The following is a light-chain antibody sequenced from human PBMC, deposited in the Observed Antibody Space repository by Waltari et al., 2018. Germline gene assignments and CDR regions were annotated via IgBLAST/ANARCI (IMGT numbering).Light chain of an antibody. V-gene: IGLV4-69*01. Sequence: QLVVTQSPSASASLGASLTLTCTLSSGHSGDPIAWHQQYPDKGPRYLMKVNRDGSHSKGDDIPDRFSGSSYGAERYLTISSLQSEDEADYYCQAWGPGVQVFGGGTKLTVL. J-gene: IGLJ3*02. CDR1: SGHSGDP. CDR3: QAWGPGVQV. CDR2: VNRDGSH.